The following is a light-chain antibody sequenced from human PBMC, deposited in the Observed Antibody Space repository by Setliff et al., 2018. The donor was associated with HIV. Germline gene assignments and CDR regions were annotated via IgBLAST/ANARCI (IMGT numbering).Light chain of an antibody. Sequence: DFVKTRSPDSLAVPLGKRATINCRSSLSFLYSPINKNYLAWYQQKPGQPPKLLIYWASTRESGVPDRFSGSGSGTDFTLTISSLQAEDAAVYYCQQYYSTPPTFGGGTKVDIK. CDR2: WAS. CDR1: LSFLYSPINKNY. CDR3: QQYYSTPPT. J-gene: IGKJ4*01. V-gene: IGKV4-1*01.